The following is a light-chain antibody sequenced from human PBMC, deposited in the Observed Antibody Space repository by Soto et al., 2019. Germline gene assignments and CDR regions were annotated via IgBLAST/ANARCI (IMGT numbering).Light chain of an antibody. Sequence: IQMTPSLFTMSASVGDRVTITCRASQSISNWLAWYQQKPGKAPNLLIYDASSLESGVPSRFSGSGSGTEFTLTISSLQPDDFATYYCQQYNSYSSTFGQGTKVDNK. CDR2: DAS. V-gene: IGKV1-5*01. CDR3: QQYNSYSST. CDR1: QSISNW. J-gene: IGKJ1*01.